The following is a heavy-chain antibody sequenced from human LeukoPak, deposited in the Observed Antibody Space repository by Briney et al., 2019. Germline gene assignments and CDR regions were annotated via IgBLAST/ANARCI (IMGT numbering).Heavy chain of an antibody. CDR2: ISYDGSNK. V-gene: IGHV3-30*18. CDR3: AKDLIPSVHQHGMDV. CDR1: GFTFSSYG. D-gene: IGHD2-8*01. J-gene: IGHJ6*04. Sequence: PGGSLRLPCAASGFTFSSYGMHWVRQAPGKGLEWVAVISYDGSNKYYADSVKGRFTISRDNSKNTLYLQMNSLRAEDTAVYYCAKDLIPSVHQHGMDVWGKGTTVTVSS.